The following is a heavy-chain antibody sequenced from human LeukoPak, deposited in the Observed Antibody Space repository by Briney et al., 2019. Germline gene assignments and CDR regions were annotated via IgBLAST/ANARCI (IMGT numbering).Heavy chain of an antibody. CDR2: IYYSGST. D-gene: IGHD1-7*01. CDR1: GGSISSSSYY. V-gene: IGHV4-39*01. J-gene: IGHJ4*02. Sequence: SETLPLTCTVSGGSISSSSYYWDWIRQPPGKGLEWIGSIYYSGSTYYNPSLKSRVTISVDTSKRQFSLKLSSVTATDTAVYYCARMNYAYDYWGQGTLVIVSS. CDR3: ARMNYAYDY.